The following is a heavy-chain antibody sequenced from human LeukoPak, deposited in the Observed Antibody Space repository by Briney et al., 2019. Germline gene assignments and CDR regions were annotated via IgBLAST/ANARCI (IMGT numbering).Heavy chain of an antibody. V-gene: IGHV1-24*01. J-gene: IGHJ5*02. Sequence: GSSVKVSCKASGGTFSSYGISWVRQAPGKGLEWMGGFDPEDGETIYAQKFQGRVTMTEDTSTDTAYMELSSLRSEDTAVYYCATLHPLYNWNDLLWFDPWGQGTLVTVSS. CDR2: FDPEDGET. CDR1: GGTFSSYG. CDR3: ATLHPLYNWNDLLWFDP. D-gene: IGHD1-1*01.